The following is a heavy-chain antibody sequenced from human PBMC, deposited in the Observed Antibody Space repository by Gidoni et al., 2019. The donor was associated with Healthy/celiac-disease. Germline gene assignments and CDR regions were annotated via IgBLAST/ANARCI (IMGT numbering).Heavy chain of an antibody. V-gene: IGHV3-21*01. J-gene: IGHJ3*02. CDR3: ARGDPRRWLRTDAFDI. CDR1: GFTFRSYS. CDR2: SSSSSSYI. D-gene: IGHD5-12*01. Sequence: EVQLVESGGGLVKHGGYLRLSGAASGFTFRSYSMNWVRQAPGKGLEWVSSSSSSSSYIYYADSVKGRFTISRDNAKNSLYLQMNSLRAEDTAVYYCARGDPRRWLRTDAFDIWGQGTMVTVSS.